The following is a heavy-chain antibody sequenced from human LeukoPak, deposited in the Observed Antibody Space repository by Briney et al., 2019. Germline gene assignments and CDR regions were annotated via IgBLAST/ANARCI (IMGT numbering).Heavy chain of an antibody. CDR1: GGSFSGYY. J-gene: IGHJ5*02. CDR2: INHSGST. CDR3: ARNRGGDNWFDP. Sequence: PSEILSLTCAVYGGSFSGYYWSWIRQPPGKGLEWIGEINHSGSTNYNPSLKSRVTISVDTSKNQFSLKLSSVTAADTAVYYCARNRGGDNWFDPWGQGTLVTVSS. D-gene: IGHD2-15*01. V-gene: IGHV4-34*01.